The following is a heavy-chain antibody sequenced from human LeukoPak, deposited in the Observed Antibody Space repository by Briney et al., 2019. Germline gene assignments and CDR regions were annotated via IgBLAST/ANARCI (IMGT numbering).Heavy chain of an antibody. Sequence: PGGSLRLSCAASGFTFDDYAMHWVRQAPGKGLEWVSGISWNSGSIGYADSVKGRFTISRDNAKNSLYLQMNSLRAEDTALYYCAKDTSLLGAAAGSFDCWGQGTLVTVSS. CDR2: ISWNSGSI. D-gene: IGHD6-13*01. CDR3: AKDTSLLGAAAGSFDC. J-gene: IGHJ4*02. CDR1: GFTFDDYA. V-gene: IGHV3-9*01.